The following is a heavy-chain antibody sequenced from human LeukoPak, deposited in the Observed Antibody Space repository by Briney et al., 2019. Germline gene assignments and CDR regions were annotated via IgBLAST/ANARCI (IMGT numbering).Heavy chain of an antibody. CDR1: GFTFGDYA. Sequence: GGSLRLSCSASGFTFGDYAMTWVRQAPGKGLEWVANIKPDGSEMHYVDSVKGRFTISRDNSKNTLYLQMNSLRAEDTAVYYCAKDSNDYGDLNYGMDVWGQGTTVTVSS. V-gene: IGHV3-7*03. D-gene: IGHD4-17*01. CDR3: AKDSNDYGDLNYGMDV. CDR2: IKPDGSEM. J-gene: IGHJ6*02.